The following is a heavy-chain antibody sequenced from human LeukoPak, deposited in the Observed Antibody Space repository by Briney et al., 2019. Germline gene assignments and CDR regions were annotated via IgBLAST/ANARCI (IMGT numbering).Heavy chain of an antibody. D-gene: IGHD4-17*01. V-gene: IGHV3-7*01. CDR1: GFSFNTYY. J-gene: IGHJ5*02. CDR3: ARLTGRVTTFDL. Sequence: GGSLRLSCAASGFSFNTYYMSWVRQGPGKGLEWVATIWPDGSDKKYVDSVRDRFTISRDNAKNLLYLQMNGLSAEDTAVYFCARLTGRVTTFDLWGQGALVTVSS. CDR2: IWPDGSDK.